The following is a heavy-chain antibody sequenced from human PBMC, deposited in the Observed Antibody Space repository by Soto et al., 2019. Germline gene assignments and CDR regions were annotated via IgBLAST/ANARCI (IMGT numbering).Heavy chain of an antibody. CDR3: ARDTVAAAAAFDY. D-gene: IGHD6-13*01. J-gene: IGHJ4*02. V-gene: IGHV1-18*04. CDR1: GYTFTNYG. Sequence: GASVKVSCKTSGYTFTNYGVSWVRQAPGQGLEWMGWISAYNDNKNYAENLQGRVTMTTDKSTNTAYMELRSLRSDDTAVYYCARDTVAAAAAFDYWGQGTLVTVSS. CDR2: ISAYNDNK.